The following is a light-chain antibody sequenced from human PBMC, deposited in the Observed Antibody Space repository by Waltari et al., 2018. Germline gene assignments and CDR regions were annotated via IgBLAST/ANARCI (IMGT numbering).Light chain of an antibody. J-gene: IGKJ2*01. CDR2: KAS. Sequence: DIQMTQSPSTLSASVGDRVTITCRASQSVRTWLAWYQQKPGKAPKLLIYKASSLESGVPSGFSGSGSGTEFTLTISSLQPDDFATYYCQQCHSYSFGQGTKVEI. V-gene: IGKV1-5*03. CDR3: QQCHSYS. CDR1: QSVRTW.